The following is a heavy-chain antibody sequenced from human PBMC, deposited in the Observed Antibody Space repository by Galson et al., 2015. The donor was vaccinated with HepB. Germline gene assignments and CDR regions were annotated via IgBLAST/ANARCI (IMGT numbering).Heavy chain of an antibody. J-gene: IGHJ4*02. CDR3: ARDDDF. CDR1: GHPFSSNW. V-gene: IGHV3-7*01. CDR2: MKQDGSGK. Sequence: SLRLSCAASGHPFSSNWMTWVRQAPGKGLEWVATMKQDGSGKFYVDSVKGRFTISRDNAKNSLYLQMNSLRVEDTAVYYCARDDDFWGQGTLVTVSS.